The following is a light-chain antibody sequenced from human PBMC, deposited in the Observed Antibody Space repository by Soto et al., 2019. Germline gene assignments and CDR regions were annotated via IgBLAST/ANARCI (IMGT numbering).Light chain of an antibody. V-gene: IGLV2-8*01. CDR3: SSYVGSNNLG. CDR1: SSDIGGYDF. J-gene: IGLJ2*01. CDR2: EVT. Sequence: QSALTQPPSASGSPGQSVTISCTGSSSDIGGYDFVSWYQQHLGKAPKLMIYEVTKRPSGVPDRFSGSKSGNTASLTVSGLQAEDEADYYCSSYVGSNNLGFGGGTKLTVL.